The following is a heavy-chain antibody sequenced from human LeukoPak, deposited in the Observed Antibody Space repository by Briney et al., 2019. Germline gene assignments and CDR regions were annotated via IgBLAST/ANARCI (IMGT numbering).Heavy chain of an antibody. Sequence: GGSLRLSCADSGFRFSSQWMTWVRQAPGTGLEWVATINSDGSAKYHVDSVKGRFTISRDNAKNLVYLQMSILRAEDTAVYYCADLGTSDCGQGTLVTVSS. V-gene: IGHV3-7*01. J-gene: IGHJ4*02. CDR3: ADLGTSD. D-gene: IGHD1-7*01. CDR1: GFRFSSQW. CDR2: INSDGSAK.